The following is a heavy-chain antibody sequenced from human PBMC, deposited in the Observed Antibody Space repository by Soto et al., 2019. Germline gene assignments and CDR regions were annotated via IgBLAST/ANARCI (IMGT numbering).Heavy chain of an antibody. J-gene: IGHJ4*02. D-gene: IGHD4-17*01. CDR1: GYTFTSYY. CDR3: ARSDPAPHFKDCGDYPDY. CDR2: INPSGGST. Sequence: ASLKVSCKASGYTFTSYYMHWVRQAPGQGLEGMGIINPSGGSTSYAQKFQGRVTMTRDTSTSTVYMELSSMRSEDTAVYYCARSDPAPHFKDCGDYPDYWGQGTLVTVSS. V-gene: IGHV1-46*03.